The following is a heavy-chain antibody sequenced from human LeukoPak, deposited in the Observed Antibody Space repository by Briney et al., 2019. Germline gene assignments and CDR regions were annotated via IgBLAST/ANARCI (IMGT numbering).Heavy chain of an antibody. CDR3: ARDRNYNFWSGYQYYMDV. CDR1: GGSVSSYS. Sequence: PSETLSLTCTVSGGSVSSYSWSWIRQPAGKRLEWIGRIYASGSTSGTTNYNPSLKSRVTMSVDTSKNQFSLKVSSVTAADTAVYYCARDRNYNFWSGYQYYMDVWGKGTTVTVSS. CDR2: IYASGST. D-gene: IGHD3-3*01. J-gene: IGHJ6*03. V-gene: IGHV4-4*07.